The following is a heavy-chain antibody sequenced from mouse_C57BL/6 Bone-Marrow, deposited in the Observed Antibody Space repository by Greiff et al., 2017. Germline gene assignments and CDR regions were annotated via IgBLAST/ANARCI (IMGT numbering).Heavy chain of an antibody. J-gene: IGHJ4*01. D-gene: IGHD1-1*01. Sequence: EVQVVESGGGLVKPGGSLKLSCAASGFTFSSYAMSWVRQTPEKRLEWVATISDGGSYTYYPDNVKGRFTISRDNAKNNLYLQLSHLKSEDTAMYYWARPGGSSPYYYAMDYWGQGTSVTVSS. CDR3: ARPGGSSPYYYAMDY. V-gene: IGHV5-4*01. CDR2: ISDGGSYT. CDR1: GFTFSSYA.